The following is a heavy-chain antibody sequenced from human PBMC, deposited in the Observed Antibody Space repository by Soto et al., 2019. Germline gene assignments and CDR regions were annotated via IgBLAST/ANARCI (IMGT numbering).Heavy chain of an antibody. D-gene: IGHD3-10*02. CDR1: GFTFSGDA. J-gene: IGHJ6*02. Sequence: GGSLRLSCAASGFTFSGDAMNWVRQSPGKGLEWVSSISTTSTYIYYADSVKGRFTISRDNANNSLLLQMNDLRAEDTAVYYCTRDYVMDVWGQGTTVTVSS. CDR2: ISTTSTYI. V-gene: IGHV3-21*01. CDR3: TRDYVMDV.